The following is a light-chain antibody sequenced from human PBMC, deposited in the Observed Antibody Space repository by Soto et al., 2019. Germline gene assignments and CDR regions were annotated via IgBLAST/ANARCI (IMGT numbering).Light chain of an antibody. V-gene: IGLV1-44*01. CDR1: SSNIGSNT. J-gene: IGLJ2*01. CDR3: AAWDDSLKGVV. Sequence: QSVLTQPPSASGTPGQRVTISCSGSSSNIGSNTVNWYQQLPGTAPKLLIYSNNQRPSGVPDRFSGSKSGTSASLAISGLQSEDEDDDYCAAWDDSLKGVVFGGGTKLTVL. CDR2: SNN.